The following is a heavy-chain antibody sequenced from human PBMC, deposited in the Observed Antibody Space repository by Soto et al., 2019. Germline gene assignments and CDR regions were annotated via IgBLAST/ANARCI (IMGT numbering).Heavy chain of an antibody. CDR2: INAGNGNT. CDR3: ARGPGGPDGPGDY. Sequence: QVQLVQSGAEVKKPGASVKGSCKASGYTFTSYAMHLVRQAPGQRLEWMGWINAGNGNTKYSQKFQGRVTITRDTSASTAYMELSSLRSEDTAVYYCARGPGGPDGPGDYWGQGTLVTVSS. V-gene: IGHV1-3*01. D-gene: IGHD2-15*01. CDR1: GYTFTSYA. J-gene: IGHJ4*02.